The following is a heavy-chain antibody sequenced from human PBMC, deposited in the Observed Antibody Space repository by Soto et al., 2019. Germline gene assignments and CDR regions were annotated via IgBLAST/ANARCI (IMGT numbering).Heavy chain of an antibody. CDR2: IYYSGST. CDR3: ARDGSGAATFDY. J-gene: IGHJ4*02. Sequence: SETLSLTCTVSGGSISRGDYYWSWIRQPPGKGLEWIGYIYYSGSTYYNPSLKSRVTISVDTSKNQFSLKLSSVTAADTAVYYCARDGSGAATFDYWGQGTLVTVSS. V-gene: IGHV4-30-4*02. D-gene: IGHD6-25*01. CDR1: GGSISRGDYY.